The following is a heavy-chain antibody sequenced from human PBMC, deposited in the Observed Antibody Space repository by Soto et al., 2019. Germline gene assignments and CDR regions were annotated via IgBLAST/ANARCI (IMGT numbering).Heavy chain of an antibody. CDR2: IYYSGST. J-gene: IGHJ6*03. CDR1: GGSISSYY. CDR3: ARADGYSSSWYYYYYYMDV. D-gene: IGHD6-13*01. V-gene: IGHV4-59*08. Sequence: QVQLQESGPGLVKPSETLSLTCTVSGGSISSYYWSWIRQPPGKGLEWIGYIYYSGSTNYNPSLKSRVPISVDTSKNQFSLKLSSVTAADTAVYYCARADGYSSSWYYYYYYMDVWRKGTTVTVSS.